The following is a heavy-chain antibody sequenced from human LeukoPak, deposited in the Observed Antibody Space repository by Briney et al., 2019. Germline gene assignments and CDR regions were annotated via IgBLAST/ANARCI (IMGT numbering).Heavy chain of an antibody. CDR2: TRYDGRNQ. D-gene: IGHD3-16*01. Sequence: GGSLRLSCAASGFTFSNYGMHWVRQAPGKGLEGVAFTRYDGRNQYYGESVKGRFTISRDNSKNTLYLQMNSLRAEDTAVYYCARGGDSYYYMDVWGKGTTVTVSS. CDR3: ARGGDSYYYMDV. CDR1: GFTFSNYG. V-gene: IGHV3-30*02. J-gene: IGHJ6*03.